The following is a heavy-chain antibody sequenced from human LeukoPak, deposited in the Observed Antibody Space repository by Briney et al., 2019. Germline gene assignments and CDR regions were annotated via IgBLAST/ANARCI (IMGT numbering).Heavy chain of an antibody. J-gene: IGHJ4*02. D-gene: IGHD4-23*01. Sequence: PGGSLRLSCAASGFTFSDYYMSWIRQAPGKGLEWVSYISSSGSTIYYADSVKGRFTISRDNAKNTLYLQMNSLRAEDTAVYYCARDRPRVRTVVTPSDDYWGQGTLVTVSS. CDR3: ARDRPRVRTVVTPSDDY. CDR1: GFTFSDYY. CDR2: ISSSGSTI. V-gene: IGHV3-11*04.